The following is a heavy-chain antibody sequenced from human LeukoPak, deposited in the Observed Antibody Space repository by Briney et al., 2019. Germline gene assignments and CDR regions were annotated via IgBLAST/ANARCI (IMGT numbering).Heavy chain of an antibody. Sequence: SETLSLTCAVSGGSISSGGYSWSWIRQPPGKGLEWIGYIYHSGSTYYNPSLKSRVTISVDRPKNQFSLKLSSVTAADTAVYYCASTMSEYYFDYWGQGTLVAVSS. CDR3: ASTMSEYYFDY. D-gene: IGHD3-22*01. CDR2: IYHSGST. J-gene: IGHJ4*02. CDR1: GGSISSGGYS. V-gene: IGHV4-30-2*01.